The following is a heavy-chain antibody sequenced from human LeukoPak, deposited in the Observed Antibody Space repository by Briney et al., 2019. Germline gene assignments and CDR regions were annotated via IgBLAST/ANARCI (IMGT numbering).Heavy chain of an antibody. CDR1: GYSISNAYY. Sequence: PSETLSLTCSVSGYSISNAYYWGWIRQPPGKGLEWIGSLYHSGSTYYNPSPKSRVTTSVDTSKNRFSLKLTSVTPADAAVYYCARELHSGSYYFDYWGQGTLVTVSS. J-gene: IGHJ4*02. CDR2: LYHSGST. V-gene: IGHV4-38-2*02. CDR3: ARELHSGSYYFDY. D-gene: IGHD1-26*01.